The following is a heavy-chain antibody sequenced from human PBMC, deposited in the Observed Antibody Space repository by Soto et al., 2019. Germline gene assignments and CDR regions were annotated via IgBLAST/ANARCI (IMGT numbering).Heavy chain of an antibody. V-gene: IGHV4-61*01. CDR3: ANYPTTVTSDY. D-gene: IGHD4-17*01. Sequence: QVQLQESGPGLVKPSETLSLTCTVSGSSVSSGSYYWSWIRQPPGKGLEWIGYIYYSGSTNYNPSLKSRVTISVDTSKNQFSLKLSSVNAADTAVYYCANYPTTVTSDYWGQGTLVTVSS. CDR2: IYYSGST. CDR1: GSSVSSGSYY. J-gene: IGHJ4*02.